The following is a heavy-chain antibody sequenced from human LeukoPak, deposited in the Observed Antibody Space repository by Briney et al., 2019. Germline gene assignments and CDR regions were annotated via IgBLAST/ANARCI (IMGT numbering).Heavy chain of an antibody. V-gene: IGHV4-34*01. CDR2: INHSGST. J-gene: IGHJ4*02. CDR3: ARGDYSNPFDY. Sequence: PSETLSLTCAVYGGSFSGYYWSWIRQPPGKGLEWIGEINHSGSTNYNPSLKSRVTISVDTSKNQFSLKLSSVTAADMAVYYCARGDYSNPFDYWGQGTLVTVSS. CDR1: GGSFSGYY. D-gene: IGHD4-11*01.